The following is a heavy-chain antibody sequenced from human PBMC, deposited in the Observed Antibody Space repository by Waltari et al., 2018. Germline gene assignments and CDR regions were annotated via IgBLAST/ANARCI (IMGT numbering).Heavy chain of an antibody. CDR1: GDSISLFSYF. CDR2: IHYTGST. J-gene: IGHJ5*02. V-gene: IGHV4-39*02. D-gene: IGHD5-18*01. Sequence: QLQLQESGPGLVNPSEILSLTCTVSGDSISLFSYFWVWLRQPPGKGLEWIGYIHYTGSTYYNPSLRSRLTISVDTSKNRFSLQLNSLTTADTAVYYCARRDTSWFDPWGQGTLVTVSS. CDR3: ARRDTSWFDP.